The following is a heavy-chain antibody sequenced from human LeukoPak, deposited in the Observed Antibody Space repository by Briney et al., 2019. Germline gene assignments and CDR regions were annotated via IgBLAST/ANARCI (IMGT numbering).Heavy chain of an antibody. V-gene: IGHV3-23*01. Sequence: PGRSLRLSCAASGFIFSSYGMHWVRQAPGKGLEWVSAISAGGDTTYYADSVKGRFTISRNNSNNTVYLQMNSLRVEDTAVYYCAGISYSGTWPVGYWGQGTLVTVTA. CDR3: AGISYSGTWPVGY. CDR1: GFIFSSYG. J-gene: IGHJ4*02. CDR2: ISAGGDTT. D-gene: IGHD6-6*01.